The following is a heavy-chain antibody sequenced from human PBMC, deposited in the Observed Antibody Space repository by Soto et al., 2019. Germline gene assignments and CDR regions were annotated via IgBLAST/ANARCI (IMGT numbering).Heavy chain of an antibody. CDR3: ARDGHYGSGSYPLAHFDY. J-gene: IGHJ4*02. D-gene: IGHD3-10*01. CDR1: GYTFTSYG. CDR2: ISAYNGNT. Sequence: VASVKVSCKASGYTFTSYGISWVRQAPGQGLEWMGWISAYNGNTNYAQKLQGRVTMTTDTSTSTAYMELRSLRSDDTAVYYCARDGHYGSGSYPLAHFDYWGQGTLVTVSS. V-gene: IGHV1-18*01.